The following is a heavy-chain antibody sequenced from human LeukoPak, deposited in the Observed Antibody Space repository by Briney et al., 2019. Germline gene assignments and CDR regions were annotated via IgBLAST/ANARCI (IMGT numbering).Heavy chain of an antibody. D-gene: IGHD2-2*01. Sequence: SETLSLTCTVSGGSISTTDHYWGWIRQPPGKGLEWIGSIYYSGTTYYNPSLKSRVTISVDTSKNQFSLRLNSVTAADTTIYYCARGTTPRFYQYLDREAFDIWGQGAMITVSS. CDR1: GGSISTTDHY. CDR2: IYYSGTT. J-gene: IGHJ3*02. CDR3: ARGTTPRFYQYLDREAFDI. V-gene: IGHV4-39*01.